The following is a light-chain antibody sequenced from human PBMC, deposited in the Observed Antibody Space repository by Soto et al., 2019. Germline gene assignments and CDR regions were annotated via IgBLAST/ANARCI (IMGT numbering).Light chain of an antibody. J-gene: IGKJ4*01. V-gene: IGKV3-11*01. CDR2: DAS. CDR1: QSVDSY. Sequence: EIVLTQSPATLSLSPGERATLSCRASQSVDSYVAWYQQNPGQAPRLLMYDASNRVIGIPARFSGSGSGTDFTRTISSLEPEDFAVYYCQQRSSWPLTFGGGTKVEI. CDR3: QQRSSWPLT.